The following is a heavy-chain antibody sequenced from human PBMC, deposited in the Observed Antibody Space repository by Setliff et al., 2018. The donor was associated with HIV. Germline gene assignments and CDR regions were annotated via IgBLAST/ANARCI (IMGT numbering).Heavy chain of an antibody. CDR3: AREGPPVDVAGRYLQH. J-gene: IGHJ1*01. D-gene: IGHD2-15*01. V-gene: IGHV3-7*01. CDR1: GFMFGVDW. Sequence: LRLSCAASGFMFGVDWMSWVRQTPGKGLEWVASVTPDGGDKYYADSVKGRFTISRDNAKNSLYLQMNSLRDEDTAVYHCAREGPPVDVAGRYLQHWGRGTLVTVSS. CDR2: VTPDGGDK.